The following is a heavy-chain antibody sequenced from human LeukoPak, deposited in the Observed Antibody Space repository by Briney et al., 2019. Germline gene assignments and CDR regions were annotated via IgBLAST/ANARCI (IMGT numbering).Heavy chain of an antibody. V-gene: IGHV1-2*04. D-gene: IGHD3-9*01. J-gene: IGHJ4*02. CDR3: ASGYYDILTGYQDYYFDY. CDR2: INPNSGGT. Sequence: ASVKVSCKASGYTFTGYYMHWVRQAPGQGLEWMGWINPNSGGTNYAQKFQGWVTMTRDTSISTAYMELSRLRSDDTAVYYCASGYYDILTGYQDYYFDYWGQGTLVTVSS. CDR1: GYTFTGYY.